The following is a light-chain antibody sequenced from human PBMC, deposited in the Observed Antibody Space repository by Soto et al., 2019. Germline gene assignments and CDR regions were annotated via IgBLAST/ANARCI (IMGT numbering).Light chain of an antibody. J-gene: IGKJ5*01. CDR1: QSISSN. Sequence: EIVMTQSPATLSGSPGERAALSCRASQSISSNLAWYKQKPGQAPRLLIYLASTRATGVPTRFTGSGSGTEFTLTISSPQPEDFAVYYCQQFNEWPLTFGQGTRLEIK. CDR3: QQFNEWPLT. V-gene: IGKV3-15*01. CDR2: LAS.